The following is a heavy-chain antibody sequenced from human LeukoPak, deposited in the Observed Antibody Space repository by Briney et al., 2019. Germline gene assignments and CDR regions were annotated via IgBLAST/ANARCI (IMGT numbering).Heavy chain of an antibody. CDR3: ARAYCSSTSCYHLDY. CDR1: GGTFSSYA. J-gene: IGHJ4*02. V-gene: IGHV1-69*13. D-gene: IGHD2-2*01. CDR2: IIPIFGTA. Sequence: SVKVSCKASGGTFSSYAISWVRQAPGQGLEWMGGIIPIFGTANYAQKLQCRGTITADESTSTAYMELSSLRSEDTAVYYCARAYCSSTSCYHLDYWGQGTLVTVSS.